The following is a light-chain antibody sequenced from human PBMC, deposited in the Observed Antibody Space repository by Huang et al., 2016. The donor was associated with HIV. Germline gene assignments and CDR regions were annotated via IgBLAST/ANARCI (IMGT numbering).Light chain of an antibody. CDR2: KAS. J-gene: IGKJ4*01. V-gene: IGKV1-5*03. CDR3: QQCSNYPLT. Sequence: DIQMTQSPSTLSASIGDRVTITCRASQNIGIWLSWYQQKPGNAPKLLSHKASSLYGGVPSRFSGSGSGTELTLTSSDLQPDDFATYYCQQCSNYPLTFGGGTKVEI. CDR1: QNIGIW.